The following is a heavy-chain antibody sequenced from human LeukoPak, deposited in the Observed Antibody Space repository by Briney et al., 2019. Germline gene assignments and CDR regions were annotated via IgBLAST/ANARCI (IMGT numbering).Heavy chain of an antibody. CDR1: GYSFISYY. J-gene: IGHJ6*03. D-gene: IGHD1-26*01. Sequence: GASVKVSCKASGYSFISYYLHWVRQAPGQGLHWTGMINPNIGDTGYAQNLQGRLTMTRDTSTNTVYVELSSLTSEDTAVYYCARVGHDRRYYYYMDVWGKGTTVTVSS. CDR2: INPNIGDT. V-gene: IGHV1-46*04. CDR3: ARVGHDRRYYYYMDV.